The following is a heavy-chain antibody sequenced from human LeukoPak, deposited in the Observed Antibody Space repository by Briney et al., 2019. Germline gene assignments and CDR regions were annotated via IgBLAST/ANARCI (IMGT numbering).Heavy chain of an antibody. V-gene: IGHV1-2*02. CDR1: VYTFSGYL. D-gene: IGHD3-22*01. Sequence: GASVKVSCKASVYTFSGYLIHWVRQAPGQGLEWMGWINPNSGGTNSAQRFQGRVTMTRDTSINTSYMELSSLRSDDTAVYYCARMRSQDNYYDSSGYYETYDYWGQGTLVTVSS. CDR3: ARMRSQDNYYDSSGYYETYDY. CDR2: INPNSGGT. J-gene: IGHJ4*02.